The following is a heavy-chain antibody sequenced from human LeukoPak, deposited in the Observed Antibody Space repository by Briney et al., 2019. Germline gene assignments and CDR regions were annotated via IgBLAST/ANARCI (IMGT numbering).Heavy chain of an antibody. CDR1: GFTFGRYE. J-gene: IGHJ5*02. D-gene: IGHD2-15*01. CDR3: ASLGYCSGGGCYSDNWFDP. Sequence: GGSLRLSCATSGFTFGRYEMNWVRQAPGKGPEWVSYISGSGDTIYYADSVKGRFTISRDNAKNSLYLQMNSLRAEDTAVYYCASLGYCSGGGCYSDNWFDPWGQGTLVTVSS. V-gene: IGHV3-48*03. CDR2: ISGSGDTI.